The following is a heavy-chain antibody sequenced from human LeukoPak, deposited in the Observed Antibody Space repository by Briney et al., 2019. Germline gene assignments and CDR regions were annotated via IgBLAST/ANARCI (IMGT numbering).Heavy chain of an antibody. Sequence: ASGTLSLTCTVSGGSISSGGYYWSWIRQPPGKGLEWIGYIYHSGSTYYNPSLKSRVTISVDRSKNQFSLKLSSVTAADTAVYYCASEPTSGYDSRGFDYWGQGTLVTVSS. CDR3: ASEPTSGYDSRGFDY. V-gene: IGHV4-30-2*01. CDR2: IYHSGST. J-gene: IGHJ4*02. D-gene: IGHD5-12*01. CDR1: GGSISSGGYY.